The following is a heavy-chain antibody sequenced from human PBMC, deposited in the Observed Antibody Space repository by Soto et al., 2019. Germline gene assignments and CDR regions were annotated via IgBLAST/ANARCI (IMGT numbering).Heavy chain of an antibody. V-gene: IGHV1-18*01. D-gene: IGHD3-10*01. J-gene: IGHJ4*02. CDR2: ISAYNGNT. Sequence: ASVKVSCKASCYTFTSYGISLLRQAPGQGLECMGWISAYNGNTNYAQKLQGRVTMTTDTSTSTAYMELRSLRSDDTAVYYCARVDRGATVYWGQGTLVTVSS. CDR3: ARVDRGATVY. CDR1: CYTFTSYG.